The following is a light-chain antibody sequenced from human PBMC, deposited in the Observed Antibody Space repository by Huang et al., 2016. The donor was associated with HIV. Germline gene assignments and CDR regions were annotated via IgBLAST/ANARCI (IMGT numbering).Light chain of an antibody. CDR2: GAP. Sequence: EVLLTQSPATLSVSPGERATLSCRAIQSVSTNLDWYQQKPGQAPRLIIYGAPTRDTGYQARFSGSGTGTEFTLTISSLQCEDSAVYYCQQYNSGPPLFTFGPGTKVDIK. J-gene: IGKJ3*01. V-gene: IGKV3D-15*01. CDR3: QQYNSGPPLFT. CDR1: QSVSTN.